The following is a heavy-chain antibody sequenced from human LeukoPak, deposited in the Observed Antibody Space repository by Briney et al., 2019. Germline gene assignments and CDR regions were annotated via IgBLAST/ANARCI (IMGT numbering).Heavy chain of an antibody. CDR3: ARDRDIGTYYYYYGMDV. D-gene: IGHD2-15*01. J-gene: IGHJ6*02. CDR2: IYYSRST. Sequence: SETLSLTCTVSGGSISSFYWSWIRQPPGKELEWLGYIYYSRSTNYSPSLKSRVTISVDTSKNQFSLKLSSVTAADTAVYYCARDRDIGTYYYYYGMDVWGQGTTVTVSS. CDR1: GGSISSFY. V-gene: IGHV4-59*01.